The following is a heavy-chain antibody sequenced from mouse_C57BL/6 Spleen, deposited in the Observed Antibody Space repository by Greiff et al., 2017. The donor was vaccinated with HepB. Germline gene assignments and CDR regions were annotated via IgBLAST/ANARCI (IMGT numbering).Heavy chain of an antibody. CDR1: GYTFTDYY. J-gene: IGHJ3*01. D-gene: IGHD1-1*01. V-gene: IGHV1-26*01. CDR3: ARVGEVVGAY. CDR2: INPNNGGT. Sequence: EVQLQQSGPELVKPGASVKISCKASGYTFTDYYMNWVKQSHGKSLEWIGDINPNNGGTSYNQKFKGKATLTVDKSSSTAYMELRSLTSEDSAVYYCARVGEVVGAYWGQGTLVTVSA.